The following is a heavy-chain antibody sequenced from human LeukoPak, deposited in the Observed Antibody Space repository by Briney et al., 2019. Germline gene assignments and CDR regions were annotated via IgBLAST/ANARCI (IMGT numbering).Heavy chain of an antibody. CDR3: ARPVLRFLEWSHVDYYYGMDV. J-gene: IGHJ6*02. Sequence: SVKVSCKASGGTFSSYAISWVRQAPGQGLEWMGRIIPIFGIANYAQKFQGRVTITADKSTSTAYVELSSLRSEDTAVYYCARPVLRFLEWSHVDYYYGMDVWGQGTTVTVSS. CDR2: IIPIFGIA. CDR1: GGTFSSYA. V-gene: IGHV1-69*04. D-gene: IGHD3-3*01.